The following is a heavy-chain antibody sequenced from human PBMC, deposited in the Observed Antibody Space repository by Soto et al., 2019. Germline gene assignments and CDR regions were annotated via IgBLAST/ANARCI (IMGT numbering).Heavy chain of an antibody. CDR2: INPLSGIP. CDR1: GGTFVRHV. CDR3: AAPACAATWCSPSPNLDH. V-gene: IGHV1-69*09. Sequence: QVQLVQSGAEVKKPESSVKVSCKTSGGTFVRHVISWVRQAPGQGPEWMGKINPLSGIPNYAQKFQDRVTFTADTESSTAYMELISLRSDDTVVYYCAAPACAATWCSPSPNLDHWGQGTLVTVSS. J-gene: IGHJ4*02. D-gene: IGHD2-8*02.